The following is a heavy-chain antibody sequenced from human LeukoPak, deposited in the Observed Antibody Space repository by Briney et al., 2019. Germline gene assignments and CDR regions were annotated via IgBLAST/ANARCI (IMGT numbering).Heavy chain of an antibody. CDR2: IRYDGSNK. V-gene: IGHV3-30*02. CDR1: GFTSSSYG. J-gene: IGHJ5*02. Sequence: PGGSLRLSCAASGFTSSSYGMHWVRQAPGKGLEWVAFIRYDGSNKYYADSVKGRFTISRDNAKSSVYLQMNSLRAEDTAVYYCAKDLYTMVRGVPDWFDPWGQGTLVTVSS. D-gene: IGHD3-10*01. CDR3: AKDLYTMVRGVPDWFDP.